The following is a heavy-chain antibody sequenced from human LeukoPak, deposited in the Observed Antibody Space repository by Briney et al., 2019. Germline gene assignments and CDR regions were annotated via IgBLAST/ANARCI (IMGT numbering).Heavy chain of an antibody. CDR1: GYTFTDYY. CDR3: ARGLRGSPAFDY. Sequence: ASVKVSCKASGYTFTDYYMHWVRQAPGQGLEWMGWINPNSGGTNSAQKFQGRVTMTSDTSISTAYMELSRLRSDDTAVYYCARGLRGSPAFDYWGQGTLVTVSS. D-gene: IGHD2-2*01. V-gene: IGHV1-2*02. J-gene: IGHJ4*02. CDR2: INPNSGGT.